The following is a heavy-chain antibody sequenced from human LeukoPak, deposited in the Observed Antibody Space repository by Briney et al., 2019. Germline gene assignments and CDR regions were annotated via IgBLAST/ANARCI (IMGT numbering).Heavy chain of an antibody. CDR3: ARATVTTNYYYYYMDV. CDR2: IIPIFGTA. J-gene: IGHJ6*03. CDR1: GGTFSSYA. Sequence: SVKVSCKASGGTFSSYAISWLRQAPGQGLEWMGGIIPIFGTANYAQKFQGRVTITTDESTSTAYMELSSLRSEDTAVYYCARATVTTNYYYYYMDVWGKGTTVTVSS. D-gene: IGHD4-17*01. V-gene: IGHV1-69*05.